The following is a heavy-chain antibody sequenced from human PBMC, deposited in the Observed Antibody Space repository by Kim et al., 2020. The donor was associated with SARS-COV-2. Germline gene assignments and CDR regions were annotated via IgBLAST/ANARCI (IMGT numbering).Heavy chain of an antibody. D-gene: IGHD5-18*01. J-gene: IGHJ4*02. Sequence: GGSLRLSCAASGFTFSDYYMSWIRQAPGKGLEWVSYISSSSSYTNYADSVKGRFTISRDNAKNSLYLQMNSLRAEDTAVYYCARLYAPSGYSYGDIDYWGQGTLVTVSS. CDR3: ARLYAPSGYSYGDIDY. V-gene: IGHV3-11*06. CDR2: ISSSSSYT. CDR1: GFTFSDYY.